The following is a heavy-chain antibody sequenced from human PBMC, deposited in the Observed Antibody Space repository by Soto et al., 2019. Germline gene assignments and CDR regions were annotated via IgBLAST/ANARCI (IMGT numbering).Heavy chain of an antibody. CDR2: ISYDGSNK. Sequence: QVQLVESGGGVVQPGRSLRLSCAASGFTFSSYAMHWVRQAPGKGLEWVAVISYDGSNKYYADSVKGRFTISRDNSKNTLYLQMNSLRAEDTAVYYYASAPFPGSYWGQGTLVTVS. V-gene: IGHV3-30-3*01. CDR1: GFTFSSYA. J-gene: IGHJ4*02. CDR3: ASAPFPGSY. D-gene: IGHD2-15*01.